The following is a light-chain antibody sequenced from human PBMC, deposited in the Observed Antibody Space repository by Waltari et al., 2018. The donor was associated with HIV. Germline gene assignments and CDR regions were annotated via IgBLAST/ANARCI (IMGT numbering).Light chain of an antibody. CDR1: SSNIGSNY. CDR3: AAWDDNRSGWV. V-gene: IGLV1-47*01. Sequence: GQSVTISCSRSSSNIGSNYVYWYQQLPGTAPKLRIYRNNQRPSGVPDRFSGFKSGTSASLAISGLRSEDEADYYCAAWDDNRSGWVFGGGSKLTIL. CDR2: RNN. J-gene: IGLJ3*02.